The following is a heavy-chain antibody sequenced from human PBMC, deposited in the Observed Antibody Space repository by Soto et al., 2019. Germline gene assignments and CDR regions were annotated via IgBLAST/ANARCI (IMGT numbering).Heavy chain of an antibody. J-gene: IGHJ4*02. Sequence: VSLTCAICGESVSGNSAAWNWIRQSPSRGLEWLGRTYYRSRWYNDYAVSVKSRITVTPDTSKNQFSLHLNSVTHEDTAVYYCASELLYHVSSASYIDYSGQGALDPVSS. D-gene: IGHD6-25*01. V-gene: IGHV6-1*01. CDR2: TYYRSRWYN. CDR1: GESVSGNSAA. CDR3: ASELLYHVSSASYIDY.